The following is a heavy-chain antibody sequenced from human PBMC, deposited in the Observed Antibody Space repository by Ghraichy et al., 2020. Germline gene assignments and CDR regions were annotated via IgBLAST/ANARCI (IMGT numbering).Heavy chain of an antibody. Sequence: GGSLRLSCAASGFTFSSYAMNWVRQAPGKGLEWVSELSGSGSSSYYADSVKGRFTISRDNSKNTLYLQMNSLRAEDTALYYCARGSAGTADFDYWGQGTLVTVSS. D-gene: IGHD6-13*01. CDR3: ARGSAGTADFDY. V-gene: IGHV3-23*01. CDR1: GFTFSSYA. J-gene: IGHJ4*02. CDR2: LSGSGSSS.